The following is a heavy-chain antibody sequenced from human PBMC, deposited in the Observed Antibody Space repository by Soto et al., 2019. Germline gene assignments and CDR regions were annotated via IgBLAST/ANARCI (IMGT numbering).Heavy chain of an antibody. CDR2: TYYRSKLYN. V-gene: IGHV6-1*01. D-gene: IGHD3-10*01. CDR1: VDRVSSNSAA. Sequence: SQTLSLTCAISVDRVSSNSAAWNLLRQSPSRGLEWLGRTYYRSKLYNDYVVSVKSRITINPDTSKNQFSLQLNSVTPEDTAVYYCARERGVRDEAFDIWGQGTMVTVSS. J-gene: IGHJ3*02. CDR3: ARERGVRDEAFDI.